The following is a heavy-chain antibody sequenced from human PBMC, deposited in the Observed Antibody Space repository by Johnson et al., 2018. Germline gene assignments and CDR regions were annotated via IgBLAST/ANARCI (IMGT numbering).Heavy chain of an antibody. CDR1: EFTFSSYW. V-gene: IGHV3-7*01. CDR3: ARDRRGVGTFTCGYYYCYGLDF. J-gene: IGHJ6*02. Sequence: VQLVQSGGGVVQPGRSLRLSCAASEFTFSSYWMTWVRQAPGKGLEWVANIKHDTTEKVYVDTVEGRFTISRDNAKRSLYLQMDSLRDEDRARYFCARDRRGVGTFTCGYYYCYGLDFWGQGTTVTVSS. CDR2: IKHDTTEK. D-gene: IGHD3-10*01.